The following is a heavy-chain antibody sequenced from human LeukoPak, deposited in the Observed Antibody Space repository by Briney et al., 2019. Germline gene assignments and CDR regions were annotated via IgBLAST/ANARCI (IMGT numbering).Heavy chain of an antibody. CDR1: GGSISSYY. CDR3: GRAWTFTMIAS. CDR2: IYTSGST. J-gene: IGHJ4*02. Sequence: PSETLSLTCTVSGGSISSYYWRWIRQPAGKGLEWIGRIYTSGSTNDNASLKSRVTISVDTSKNQWSLKLSSVTAADTAVYNCGRAWTFTMIASWGQGTLVTVSS. V-gene: IGHV4-4*07. D-gene: IGHD3-22*01.